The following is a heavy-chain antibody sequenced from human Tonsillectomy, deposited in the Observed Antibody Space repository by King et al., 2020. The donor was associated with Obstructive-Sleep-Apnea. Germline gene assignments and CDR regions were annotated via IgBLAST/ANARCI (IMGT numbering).Heavy chain of an antibody. CDR1: GFTFSRYW. V-gene: IGHV3-7*01. D-gene: IGHD3-16*01. J-gene: IGHJ3*02. Sequence: VQLVESGGGLVQPGGSLRLSCADTGFTFSRYWLSGVRQAPGKGLEWVANIKQDEREKHYVDSVRGLFTISRDNAKSSLFLQMNSLRAEETAVYYCAREASLAPAFDIWGQGTLVTVSS. CDR3: AREASLAPAFDI. CDR2: IKQDEREK.